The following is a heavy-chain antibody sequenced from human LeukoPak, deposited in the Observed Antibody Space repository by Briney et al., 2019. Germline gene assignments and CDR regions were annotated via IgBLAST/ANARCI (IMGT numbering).Heavy chain of an antibody. CDR2: ISSSSSYI. CDR1: GFTFSSYS. D-gene: IGHD2-15*01. V-gene: IGHV3-21*01. CDR3: ARRGRSCSGGSCSNWFDP. Sequence: GGSLRLSCAASGFTFSSYSMNWVRQAPGKGLEWVSSISSSSSYIYYADSVKGRFTISRDNAKNSLYLQMNSLRAEDTAVYYCARRGRSCSGGSCSNWFDPWGQGTLVTVSS. J-gene: IGHJ5*02.